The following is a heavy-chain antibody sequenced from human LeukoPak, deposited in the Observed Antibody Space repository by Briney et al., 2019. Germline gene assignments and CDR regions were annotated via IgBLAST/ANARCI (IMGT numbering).Heavy chain of an antibody. CDR2: ISTSSSYI. J-gene: IGHJ3*02. D-gene: IGHD1-26*01. CDR3: ARDLGGDYAFDI. Sequence: GGSLRLSCAASGFTFSRNSMNWVRQAPGKGLEWVSSISTSSSYIYYADSVKGRFTISRDNAKNSLYLQMNSLRAEDTAVYYCARDLGGDYAFDIWGQGTMVTVSS. CDR1: GFTFSRNS. V-gene: IGHV3-21*04.